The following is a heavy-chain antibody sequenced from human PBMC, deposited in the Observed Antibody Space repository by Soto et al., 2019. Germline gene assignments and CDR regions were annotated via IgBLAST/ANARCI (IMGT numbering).Heavy chain of an antibody. CDR2: ISSSSSYI. J-gene: IGHJ6*02. CDR1: GFTFSSYS. Sequence: PGGSLRLSCAASGFTFSSYSMNWVRQAPGKGLEWVSSISSSSSYIYYADSVKGRFTISRDNAKNSLYLQMNSLRAEDTAVYYCARGPPRYCSSTSCSSNYYYYGMDVWGQGTTVTVSS. D-gene: IGHD2-2*01. V-gene: IGHV3-21*01. CDR3: ARGPPRYCSSTSCSSNYYYYGMDV.